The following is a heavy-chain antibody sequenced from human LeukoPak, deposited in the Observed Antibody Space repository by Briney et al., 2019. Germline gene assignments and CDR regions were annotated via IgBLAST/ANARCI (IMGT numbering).Heavy chain of an antibody. CDR1: GFTFSSYG. V-gene: IGHV3-74*01. CDR3: ARGGVTGAPDYY. CDR2: VNSDGSST. D-gene: IGHD1-20*01. Sequence: PGRSLRLSCAASGFTFSSYGMHWVRQAPGKGLVWVSRVNSDGSSTTYADSVKGRFTISRDNAKNTLYLQMSSLRAEDTAVYYCARGGVTGAPDYYWGQGTLVTVSS. J-gene: IGHJ4*02.